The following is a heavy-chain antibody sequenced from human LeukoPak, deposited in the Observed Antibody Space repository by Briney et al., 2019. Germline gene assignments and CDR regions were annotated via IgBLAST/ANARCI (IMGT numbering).Heavy chain of an antibody. CDR2: INPGDPDT. CDR3: AKQSIRPTGSAPFFEY. J-gene: IGHJ4*02. CDR1: GYSFTSYW. V-gene: IGHV5-51*01. D-gene: IGHD1-1*01. Sequence: GEPLKISCKGSGYSFTSYWIGWVRQMPGKGLEWMGIINPGDPDTRYSPSFQGQVTMSADKSISTAYLQWSSLKASDTAMYYCAKQSIRPTGSAPFFEYWGQGTLVTVSS.